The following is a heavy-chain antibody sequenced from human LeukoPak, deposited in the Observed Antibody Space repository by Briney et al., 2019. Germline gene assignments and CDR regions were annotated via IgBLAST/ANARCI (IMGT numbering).Heavy chain of an antibody. J-gene: IGHJ6*02. CDR2: IRYDGSNK. Sequence: GGSLRLSCAASGFTFSSYGMHWVRQAPGKGLEWVAVIRYDGSNKYYADSVKGRFTISRDNSKNTLYLQMNSLRAEDTAVYYCARALGGYSGYDYRYYYYGMDVWGQGTTVTVSS. CDR1: GFTFSSYG. V-gene: IGHV3-33*01. D-gene: IGHD5-12*01. CDR3: ARALGGYSGYDYRYYYYGMDV.